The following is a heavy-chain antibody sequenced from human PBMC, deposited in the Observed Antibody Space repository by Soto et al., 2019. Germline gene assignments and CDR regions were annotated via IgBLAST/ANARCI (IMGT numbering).Heavy chain of an antibody. D-gene: IGHD3-3*01. CDR1: GGTFSSYA. J-gene: IGHJ6*02. V-gene: IGHV1-69*01. Sequence: QVQLVQSGAEVKKPGSSVKVSCKASGGTFSSYAIGWVRQAPGQGLEWMGGIIPIFGTANYAQKFQGRVTITADESTSTAYMELSSLRSEDTAVYYCATITIFGVDYYYYYGMDVWGQGTTVTVSS. CDR2: IIPIFGTA. CDR3: ATITIFGVDYYYYYGMDV.